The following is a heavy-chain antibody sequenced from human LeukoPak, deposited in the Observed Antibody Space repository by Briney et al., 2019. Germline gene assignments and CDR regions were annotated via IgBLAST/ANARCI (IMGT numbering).Heavy chain of an antibody. J-gene: IGHJ6*02. V-gene: IGHV1-8*02. CDR3: ARSHFGITRQGMDV. CDR1: GYTFTGYY. CDR2: INADSGNT. D-gene: IGHD3-10*01. Sequence: ASVKVSCKASGYTFTGYYMHWVRQATGQGPEWMGWINADSGNTGFAQEFQGRVTMTRDTSISTAYMELSSLRSEDTAVYYCARSHFGITRQGMDVWGQGTTVTVSS.